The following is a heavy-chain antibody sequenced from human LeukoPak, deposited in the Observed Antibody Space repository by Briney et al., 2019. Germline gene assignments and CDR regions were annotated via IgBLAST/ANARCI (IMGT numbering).Heavy chain of an antibody. J-gene: IGHJ6*03. CDR2: IYYSGST. CDR1: GGSISSGGHF. V-gene: IGHV4-61*08. D-gene: IGHD4-17*01. Sequence: PSETLSLTCTVSGGSISSGGHFWSWIRQPPGKGLEWIGYIYYSGSTNYNPSLKSRVTISVDTSKNQFSLKLSSVTAADTAVYYCARTVLHAQYYYYYMDVWGKGTTVTVSS. CDR3: ARTVLHAQYYYYYMDV.